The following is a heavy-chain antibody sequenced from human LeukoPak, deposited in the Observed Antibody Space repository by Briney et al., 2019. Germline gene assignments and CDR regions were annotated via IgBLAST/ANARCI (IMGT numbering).Heavy chain of an antibody. D-gene: IGHD2-15*01. J-gene: IGHJ6*03. CDR3: AKVMPPGRIRFYSYYMDV. V-gene: IGHV3-30*02. CDR2: IRYDGSNE. Sequence: GGSLRLSCAASGFSFSGYGMHWVRQAPGKGLEWVAFIRYDGSNEYYADSVKGRFTISRDKSKNTLSLQMSGLRVEDTAVYYCAKVMPPGRIRFYSYYMDVWGKDHGHRL. CDR1: GFSFSGYG.